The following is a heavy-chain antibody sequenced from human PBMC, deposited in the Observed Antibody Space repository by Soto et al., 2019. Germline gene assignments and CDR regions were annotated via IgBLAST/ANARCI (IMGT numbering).Heavy chain of an antibody. J-gene: IGHJ4*02. D-gene: IGHD3-22*01. Sequence: SETLSLTCAVYGGSFSGYYWSWIRQPPGKGLEWIGEINHSGSTNYNPSLKSRVIISVDTSKNQFSLKLSSVTAADTAVYYCASGSTYYYDSSGYYYVAPFDYWGQGTLVTVSS. CDR3: ASGSTYYYDSSGYYYVAPFDY. CDR1: GGSFSGYY. CDR2: INHSGST. V-gene: IGHV4-34*01.